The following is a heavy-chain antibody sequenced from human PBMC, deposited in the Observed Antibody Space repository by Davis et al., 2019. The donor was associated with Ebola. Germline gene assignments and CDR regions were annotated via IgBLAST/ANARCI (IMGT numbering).Heavy chain of an antibody. CDR1: GGTFSSYA. V-gene: IGHV1-69*04. D-gene: IGHD5-18*01. Sequence: SVKVSCKASGGTFSSYAISWVRQAPGQGLEWMGRIIPILGIANYAQKFQGRVTITADESTSTAYMELSSLRSEDTAVYYCARVDTAMVSLYYYYYGMDVWGQGTTVTVSS. J-gene: IGHJ6*02. CDR3: ARVDTAMVSLYYYYYGMDV. CDR2: IIPILGIA.